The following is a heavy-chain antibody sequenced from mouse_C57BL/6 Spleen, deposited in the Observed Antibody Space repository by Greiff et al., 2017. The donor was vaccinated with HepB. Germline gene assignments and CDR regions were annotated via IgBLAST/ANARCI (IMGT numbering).Heavy chain of an antibody. CDR3: ASYYYGSSYVTWFAY. Sequence: EVQVVESGPGLVKPSQSLSLTCSVTGYSITSGYYWNWIRQFPGNKLEWMGYISYDGSNNYNPSLKNRISITRDTSKNQFFLKLNSVTTEDTATYYCASYYYGSSYVTWFAYWGQGTLVTVSA. CDR1: GYSITSGYY. V-gene: IGHV3-6*01. J-gene: IGHJ3*01. CDR2: ISYDGSN. D-gene: IGHD1-1*01.